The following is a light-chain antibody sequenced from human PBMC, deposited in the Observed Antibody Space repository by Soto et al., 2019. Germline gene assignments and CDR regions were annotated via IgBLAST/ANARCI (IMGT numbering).Light chain of an antibody. V-gene: IGLV2-8*01. CDR2: DVT. Sequence: QSALTQPPSASGSPGQSVTISCTGASSDIGSYNFVSWYQQHPDKAPKLLIYDVTQRPSGVPDRFSGSKSGNTASLTVSGLLAEEEADYYCTSYAGSKFPVVFGGGTKVTVL. CDR3: TSYAGSKFPVV. J-gene: IGLJ2*01. CDR1: SSDIGSYNF.